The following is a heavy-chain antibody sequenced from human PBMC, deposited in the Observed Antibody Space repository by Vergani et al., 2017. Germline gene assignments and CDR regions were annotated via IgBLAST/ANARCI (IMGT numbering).Heavy chain of an antibody. CDR1: GFTFSSYG. CDR2: ISYDGSNK. Sequence: QVQLVESGGGVVQPGRSLRLSCAASGFTFSSYGMHWVRQAPGKGLEWVAVISYDGSNKYYADSVKGRFTISRDNSKNTLYLQMNSLRAKDTAVYYCAKEIYSSGWSAYYYYYYGMDVWGQGTTVTVSS. V-gene: IGHV3-30*18. J-gene: IGHJ6*02. CDR3: AKEIYSSGWSAYYYYYYGMDV. D-gene: IGHD6-19*01.